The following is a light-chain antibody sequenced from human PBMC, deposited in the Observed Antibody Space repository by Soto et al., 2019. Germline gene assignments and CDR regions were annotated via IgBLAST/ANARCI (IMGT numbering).Light chain of an antibody. CDR3: QSYDNSLKGVV. CDR1: SSNLGAGHN. J-gene: IGLJ3*02. CDR2: SDT. Sequence: QPVLTQPPSVSGAPGQGVAISCTGTSSNLGAGHNVHWYQQLPGTVPKLLIYSDTNRPSGVPDRFSASKSGTSAVLAITGLQAEDEADYFCQSYDNSLKGVVFGGGTKLTVL. V-gene: IGLV1-40*01.